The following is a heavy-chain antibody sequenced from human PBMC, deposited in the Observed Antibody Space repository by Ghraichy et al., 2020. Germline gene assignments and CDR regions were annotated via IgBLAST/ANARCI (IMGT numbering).Heavy chain of an antibody. CDR2: ITSSSNTI. Sequence: GGSLRLSCAASGFTFSSYSMNWVRQAPGKGLEWVSYITSSSNTIYYADSVKGRFTISRDNAKNSLYLQMKSLRDEDTAVYYCARWGYQLPGAYYGMDVWGQGTTVTVSS. CDR1: GFTFSSYS. CDR3: ARWGYQLPGAYYGMDV. D-gene: IGHD2-2*01. J-gene: IGHJ6*01. V-gene: IGHV3-48*02.